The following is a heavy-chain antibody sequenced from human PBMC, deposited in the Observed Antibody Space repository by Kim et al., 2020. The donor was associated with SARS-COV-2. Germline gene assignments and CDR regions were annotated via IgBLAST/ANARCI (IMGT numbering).Heavy chain of an antibody. Sequence: GGSLRLSCAASGFTFSSYAMSWVRQAPGKGLEWVSSISASGDRTSYADSVKGRFAISRDDSKSTLYLQMNSLRAEDAAVYYCAKRVVVGVIGAPDYWGQGTLVTVSS. CDR1: GFTFSSYA. D-gene: IGHD3-10*01. V-gene: IGHV3-23*01. CDR2: ISASGDRT. CDR3: AKRVVVGVIGAPDY. J-gene: IGHJ4*02.